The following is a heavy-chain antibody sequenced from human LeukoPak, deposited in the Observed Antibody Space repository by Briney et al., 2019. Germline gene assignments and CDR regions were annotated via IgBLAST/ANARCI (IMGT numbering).Heavy chain of an antibody. CDR3: ARDQEGFDY. J-gene: IGHJ4*02. CDR1: GYSFTSNH. CDR2: IYPRDGST. Sequence: ASGKVPCQVSGYSFTSNHIHRVRQAPGPGLEWMGMIYPRDGSTSYAQRFQDRVTVTRDTSTSTVHMELSGLRSEDTAVYYCARDQEGFDYWGQGTLVTVSS. V-gene: IGHV1-46*01.